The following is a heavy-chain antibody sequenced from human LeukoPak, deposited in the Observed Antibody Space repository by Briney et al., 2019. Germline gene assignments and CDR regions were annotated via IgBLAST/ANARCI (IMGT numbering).Heavy chain of an antibody. Sequence: SQTLSLTCVISGDSVASNSAAWNWIRQSPSRGLEWLGRTYYRSKWYYDYAVAVKSRISIDPDTSKNQFSLQLSSVTPEDTAVYYCARDPVGGSTIFDYWGQGTLVTVSS. CDR2: TYYRSKWYY. D-gene: IGHD1-26*01. CDR3: ARDPVGGSTIFDY. J-gene: IGHJ4*02. V-gene: IGHV6-1*01. CDR1: GDSVASNSAA.